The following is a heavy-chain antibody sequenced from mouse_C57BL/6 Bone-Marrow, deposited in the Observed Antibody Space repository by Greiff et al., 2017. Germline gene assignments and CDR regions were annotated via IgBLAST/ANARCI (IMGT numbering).Heavy chain of an antibody. D-gene: IGHD2-1*01. V-gene: IGHV1-15*01. CDR1: GYTFTDYE. J-gene: IGHJ2*01. CDR3: TRGGIYYGNYFDY. Sequence: QVQLQQSGAELVRPGASVTLSCKASGYTFTDYEMHWVKQTPVHGLEWIGAIDPETGGTAYNQKFKGKAILTADKSSSTAYMELRSLTSEDSAVYYCTRGGIYYGNYFDYWGQGTTLTVSS. CDR2: IDPETGGT.